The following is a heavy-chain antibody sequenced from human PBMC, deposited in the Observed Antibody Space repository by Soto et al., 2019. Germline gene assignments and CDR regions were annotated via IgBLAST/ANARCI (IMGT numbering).Heavy chain of an antibody. CDR1: GFTFSSYG. D-gene: IGHD3-16*02. V-gene: IGHV3-33*01. CDR3: ARGGYDYIWGSYRGTMDV. CDR2: IWYDGSNK. Sequence: GGSLRLSCAASGFTFSSYGMHWVRQAPGKGLEWVAVIWYDGSNKYYADSVKGRFTISRDNSKNTLYLQMNSLRAEDTAVYYCARGGYDYIWGSYRGTMDVWGKGTTVTVSS. J-gene: IGHJ6*03.